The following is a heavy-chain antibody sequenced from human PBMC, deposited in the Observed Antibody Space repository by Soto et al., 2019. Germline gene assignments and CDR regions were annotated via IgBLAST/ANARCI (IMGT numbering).Heavy chain of an antibody. CDR3: AKASYSSGWYHDAFDI. CDR2: ISGSGGST. CDR1: GFTFSSYA. J-gene: IGHJ3*02. D-gene: IGHD6-19*01. V-gene: IGHV3-23*01. Sequence: PGGSLRLSCAASGFTFSSYAMSWVRQAPGKGLEWVSAISGSGGSTYYADSVKGRFTISRDNSKNTLYLQMNSLRAEDTAVYYCAKASYSSGWYHDAFDIWGQGTMVTVSS.